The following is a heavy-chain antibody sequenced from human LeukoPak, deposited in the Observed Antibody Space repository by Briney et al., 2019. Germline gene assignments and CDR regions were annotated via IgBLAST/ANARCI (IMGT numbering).Heavy chain of an antibody. CDR3: ARDFTDIVVVPAAIGHGGYYYYYGMDV. V-gene: IGHV1-69*13. Sequence: ASVKVSCKASGGTFISYAISWVRQAPGQGLEWMGGIIPIFGTANYAQKFQGRVTITADESTSTAYMELSSLRSEDTAVYYCARDFTDIVVVPAAIGHGGYYYYYGMDVWGQGTTVTVSS. D-gene: IGHD2-2*01. CDR1: GGTFISYA. J-gene: IGHJ6*02. CDR2: IIPIFGTA.